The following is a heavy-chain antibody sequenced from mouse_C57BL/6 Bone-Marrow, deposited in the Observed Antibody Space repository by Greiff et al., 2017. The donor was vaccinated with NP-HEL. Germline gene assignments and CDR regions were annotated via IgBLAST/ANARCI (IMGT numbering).Heavy chain of an antibody. CDR3: VSTVITTVVATGYYAMDY. J-gene: IGHJ4*01. CDR2: IRSKSNNYAT. V-gene: IGHV10-1*01. D-gene: IGHD1-1*01. CDR1: GFSFNTYA. Sequence: DVMLVESGGGLVQPKGSLKLSCAASGFSFNTYAMNWVRQAPGKGLEWVARIRSKSNNYATYYADSVKDRFTISRDDSESMLYLQMNNLKTEDTAMYYCVSTVITTVVATGYYAMDYWGQGTSVTVSS.